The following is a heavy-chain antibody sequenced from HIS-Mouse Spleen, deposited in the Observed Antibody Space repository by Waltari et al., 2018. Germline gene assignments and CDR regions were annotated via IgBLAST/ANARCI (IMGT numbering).Heavy chain of an antibody. Sequence: EVQLVESGGGLVKPGGSLRLSCAASGFTFSSYSMNWVRQAPGKGVEWVSSISSSSSYIYYADSVKGRFTISRDNAKNSLYLQMNSLRAEDTAVYYCASLYYDILTGYYRDYWGQGTLVTVSS. D-gene: IGHD3-9*01. CDR2: ISSSSSYI. CDR3: ASLYYDILTGYYRDY. CDR1: GFTFSSYS. V-gene: IGHV3-21*01. J-gene: IGHJ4*02.